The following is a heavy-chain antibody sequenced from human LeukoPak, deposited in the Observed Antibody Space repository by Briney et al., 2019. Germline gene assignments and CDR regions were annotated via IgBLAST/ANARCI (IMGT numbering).Heavy chain of an antibody. CDR2: IYTSGST. CDR1: GGSISSYY. V-gene: IGHV4-4*07. D-gene: IGHD3-22*01. CDR3: ARIERKYYYDSSGYYYGDNYYYYMDV. Sequence: PSETLSLTCTVSGGSISSYYWSWIRQPAGKGLVWIGRIYTSGSTNYNPSLKSRVTMSVDTSKNQFSLKLSSVTAADTAVYYCARIERKYYYDSSGYYYGDNYYYYMDVWGKGTTVTVSS. J-gene: IGHJ6*03.